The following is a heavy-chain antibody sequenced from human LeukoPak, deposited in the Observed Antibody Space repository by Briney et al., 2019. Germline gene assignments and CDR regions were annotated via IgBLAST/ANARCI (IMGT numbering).Heavy chain of an antibody. Sequence: ASVKVSCKASGYTFTSYHMHWVRQAPGQGLEWMGIINPSGGSTSYAQKLQGRVTMTTDTSTSTAYMELRSLRSDDTAVYYCARYRSSSSTAYYYYYMDVWGKGTTVTVSS. CDR3: ARYRSSSSTAYYYYYMDV. J-gene: IGHJ6*03. D-gene: IGHD6-6*01. V-gene: IGHV1-46*01. CDR2: INPSGGST. CDR1: GYTFTSYH.